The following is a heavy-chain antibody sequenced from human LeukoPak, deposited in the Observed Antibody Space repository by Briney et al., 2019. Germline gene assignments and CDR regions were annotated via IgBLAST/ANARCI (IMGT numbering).Heavy chain of an antibody. Sequence: GGTLRLSCAASGFTFSSYGMSWVRQAPGKGLEWVSAISGSGDTTYYADSVKGRFTISRDNSKNTLYLQMNSLRAEDTAVYYCAKFIAAATLAFDYWGQGTLVTVSS. CDR2: ISGSGDTT. J-gene: IGHJ4*02. CDR3: AKFIAAATLAFDY. D-gene: IGHD6-13*01. CDR1: GFTFSSYG. V-gene: IGHV3-23*01.